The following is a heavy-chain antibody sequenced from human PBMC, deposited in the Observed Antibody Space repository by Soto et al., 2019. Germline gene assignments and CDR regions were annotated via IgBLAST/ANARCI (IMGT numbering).Heavy chain of an antibody. CDR1: GFTFSSYV. CDR2: ISGSGGST. Sequence: EVQLLESGGGLVQPGGSLRLSCAASGFTFSSYVMSWVRQAPGKGLEWVSAISGSGGSTYYADSVKGRFTISRDNSKNTLYLQMNSLRAEDTAVYYCAKVGPHVKYYYDSSGYYPFDYWGQGTLVTVSS. J-gene: IGHJ4*02. CDR3: AKVGPHVKYYYDSSGYYPFDY. D-gene: IGHD3-22*01. V-gene: IGHV3-23*01.